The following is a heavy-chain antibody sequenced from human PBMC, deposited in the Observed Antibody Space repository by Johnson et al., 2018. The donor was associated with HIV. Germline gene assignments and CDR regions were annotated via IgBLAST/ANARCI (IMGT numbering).Heavy chain of an antibody. J-gene: IGHJ3*02. CDR3: ARAGIVFDI. CDR2: IRYDGSNK. V-gene: IGHV3-33*08. Sequence: VQLVESGGDVVQPGRSLRLSCAASGFTFSSYGMHWVRQAPGKGLEWVAFIRYDGSNKYYADSVKGRFTISRDNAKDTLYLQLNSLTAEDTAVYYCARAGIVFDIWGQGTMVTVSS. CDR1: GFTFSSYG. D-gene: IGHD2-15*01.